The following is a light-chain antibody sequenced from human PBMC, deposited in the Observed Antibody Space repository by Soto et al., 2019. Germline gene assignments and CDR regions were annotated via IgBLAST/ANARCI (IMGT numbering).Light chain of an antibody. CDR1: SSDVGGYNY. CDR2: DVN. J-gene: IGLJ2*01. Sequence: QSVLTQPASVSGSPGQSITISCTGTSSDVGGYNYVSWYQQHPGKAPKLMIYDVNIRPSGVSNRFSGSKSGNTASLTISGLQAEDEAGYYCTSYTDSSTLLVFGGGTKLTVL. CDR3: TSYTDSSTLLV. V-gene: IGLV2-14*01.